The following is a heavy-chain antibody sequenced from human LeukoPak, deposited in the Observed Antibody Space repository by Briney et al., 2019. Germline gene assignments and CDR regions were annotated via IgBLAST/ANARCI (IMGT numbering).Heavy chain of an antibody. V-gene: IGHV3-7*01. CDR1: GFTFSNYW. CDR2: IKQDGSEK. J-gene: IGHJ4*02. CDR3: ARERSSGWNDC. Sequence: GGSLRLSCAASGFTFSNYWMTWVRQAPGKGLEGVANIKQDGSEKHYGDSVKGRFTISRDNAKNSLYLEMNSLRAEDTAVYYCARERSSGWNDCWGQGTLVTVSS. D-gene: IGHD6-19*01.